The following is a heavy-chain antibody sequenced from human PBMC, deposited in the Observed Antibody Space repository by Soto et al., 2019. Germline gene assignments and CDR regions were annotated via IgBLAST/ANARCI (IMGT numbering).Heavy chain of an antibody. CDR3: VREAISGPLDF. V-gene: IGHV3-48*02. CDR2: ISTSSNVV. J-gene: IGHJ4*02. D-gene: IGHD1-26*01. CDR1: GFNVRSKG. Sequence: XGSLSLTFAGSGFNVRSKGKHWVGQAPGKGLEWISYISTSSNVVYYANSVTGRSTISRDNGNNSVFLQMNSLKDDDTALYSCVREAISGPLDFWGQGTLVTVSS.